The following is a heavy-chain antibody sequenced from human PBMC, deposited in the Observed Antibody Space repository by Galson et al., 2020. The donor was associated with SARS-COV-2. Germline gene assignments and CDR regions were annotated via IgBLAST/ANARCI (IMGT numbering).Heavy chain of an antibody. V-gene: IGHV4-30-4*01. D-gene: IGHD3-22*01. CDR3: ARVVEPSGYASGHDY. J-gene: IGHJ4*02. Sequence: ETSETLSLTCTVSGGSISSGDFCWSWIRQPPGKGLEWIGYIYCHGTTYYNPSLKSRLTASVDTSKNQFSLNLSSVTAADTAVYYCARVVEPSGYASGHDYWGQGTLVTVSS. CDR2: IYCHGTT. CDR1: GGSISSGDFC.